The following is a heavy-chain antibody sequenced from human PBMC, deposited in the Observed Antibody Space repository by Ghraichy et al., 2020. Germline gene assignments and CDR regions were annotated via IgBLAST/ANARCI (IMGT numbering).Heavy chain of an antibody. CDR3: ARDPPYVYDTFDI. Sequence: SQTLSLTCAISVDSVSSNSAAWKWIRQSPSKGLEWLGMTYYRSKWYSDYAPSVKGRITINVDTSKNQFSLQLSSVTPEDTAVYYCARDPPYVYDTFDIWGQGTMVTVSS. CDR1: VDSVSSNSAA. D-gene: IGHD5/OR15-5a*01. CDR2: TYYRSKWYS. V-gene: IGHV6-1*01. J-gene: IGHJ3*02.